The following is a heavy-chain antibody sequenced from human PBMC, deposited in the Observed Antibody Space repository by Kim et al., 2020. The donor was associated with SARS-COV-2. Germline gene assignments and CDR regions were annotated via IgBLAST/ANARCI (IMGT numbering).Heavy chain of an antibody. CDR3: ARYAGYSYGYRTPYYYGMDV. V-gene: IGHV4-59*13. CDR1: GGSISSYY. CDR2: IYYSGST. J-gene: IGHJ6*02. Sequence: SETLSLTCTVSGGSISSYYWSWIRQPPGKGLEWIGYIYYSGSTNYNPSLKSRVTISVDTSKNQFSLKLSSVTAADTAVYYCARYAGYSYGYRTPYYYGMDVWGQGTTVTVSS. D-gene: IGHD5-18*01.